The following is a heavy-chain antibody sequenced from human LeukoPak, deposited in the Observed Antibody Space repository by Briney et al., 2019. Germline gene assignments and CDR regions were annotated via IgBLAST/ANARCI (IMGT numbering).Heavy chain of an antibody. CDR2: IKQDGSEK. V-gene: IGHV3-7*01. CDR3: ARAGGVVPAATPDY. Sequence: PGGSLRLSCAASGFTFNSYWMSWVRQAPGKGLEWVANIKQDGSEKYYVDSVKGRFTISRDNAKNSLYLQMNSLRAEDTAVYYCARAGGVVPAATPDYWGQGTLVTVSS. D-gene: IGHD2-2*01. J-gene: IGHJ4*02. CDR1: GFTFNSYW.